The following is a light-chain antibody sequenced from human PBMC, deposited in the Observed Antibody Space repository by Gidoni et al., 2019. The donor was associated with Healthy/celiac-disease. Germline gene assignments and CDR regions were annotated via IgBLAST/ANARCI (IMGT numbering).Light chain of an antibody. CDR2: QDS. V-gene: IGLV3-1*01. CDR1: KVGDKY. Sequence: SSELTQPPSVSVSPGQTASITCSGDKVGDKYACWYQQKPGQSPVLVIYQDSKRPSGIPERFSGSNSGNAAPLTISGTQAMDEADYYCQAWDSSTGVFGGGTKLTVL. CDR3: QAWDSSTGV. J-gene: IGLJ2*01.